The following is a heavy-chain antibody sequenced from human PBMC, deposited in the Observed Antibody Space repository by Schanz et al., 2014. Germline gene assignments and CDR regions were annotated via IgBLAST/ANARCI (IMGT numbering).Heavy chain of an antibody. CDR1: GFTFKNYG. CDR3: VKDLQRELLRDDHYYGMDV. CDR2: IPFDASNK. J-gene: IGHJ6*02. V-gene: IGHV3-30*02. Sequence: QVQLVESGGGVVQPGGSLKLSCVASGFTFKNYGIHWVRQALGKGLEWLTFIPFDASNKYYADSVKGRFTTSRDNSKNTMYLQMNSLRAEDTAVYYCVKDLQRELLRDDHYYGMDVWGQGTTVTVSS. D-gene: IGHD1-26*01.